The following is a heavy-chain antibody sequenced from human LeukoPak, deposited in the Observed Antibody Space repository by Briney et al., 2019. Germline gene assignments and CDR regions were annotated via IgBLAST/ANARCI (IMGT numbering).Heavy chain of an antibody. J-gene: IGHJ4*02. CDR1: RYTFTDYY. CDR3: ARANFLYCSSTSCLFDY. V-gene: IGHV1-2*02. Sequence: ASVKVSCKASRYTFTDYYMHWVRQAPGQGFEWMGWINPNDGDTYYAQKFQGRVTMTRDTSISTAHMEVSRLRSDDTAVYYCARANFLYCSSTSCLFDYWGQGTLVTVSS. D-gene: IGHD2-2*01. CDR2: INPNDGDT.